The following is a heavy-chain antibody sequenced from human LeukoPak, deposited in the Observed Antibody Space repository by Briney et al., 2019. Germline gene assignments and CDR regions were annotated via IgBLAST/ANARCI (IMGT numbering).Heavy chain of an antibody. CDR1: GGTFSSYA. V-gene: IGHV1-69*05. CDR2: IIPIFGTA. Sequence: ASVKVSCKASGGTFSSYAISWVRQAPGQGLEWIGRIIPIFGTANYAQKFQGRVTITTDESTSTAYMELSSLRSEDTAVYYCARAEWELPSLFDYWGQGTLVTVSS. D-gene: IGHD1-26*01. CDR3: ARAEWELPSLFDY. J-gene: IGHJ4*02.